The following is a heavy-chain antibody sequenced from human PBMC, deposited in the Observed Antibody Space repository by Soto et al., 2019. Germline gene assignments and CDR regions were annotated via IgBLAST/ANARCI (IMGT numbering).Heavy chain of an antibody. CDR2: IYPGDSDT. CDR1: GYSFTSYW. D-gene: IGHD2-2*01. CDR3: ARRYCSSTSCPYYYYGMDV. Sequence: GESLKISCKGSGYSFTSYWIGWVRQMPGKGLEWMGIIYPGDSDTRYSPSFQGQVTISADESISTAYLQWSSLKASDTAMYYCARRYCSSTSCPYYYYGMDVWGQGTTVTVSS. V-gene: IGHV5-51*01. J-gene: IGHJ6*02.